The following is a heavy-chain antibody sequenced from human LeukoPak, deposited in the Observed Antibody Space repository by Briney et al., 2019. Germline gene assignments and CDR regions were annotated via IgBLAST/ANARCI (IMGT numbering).Heavy chain of an antibody. CDR3: ARDTKDIVVVVAAPNWFDP. J-gene: IGHJ5*02. CDR1: GFTFSSYS. Sequence: GGSLRLSCAASGFTFSSYSMNWVRQAPGKGLEWVSSISSSSSYIYYADSVKGRFTISRDNAKNSLYLQMNSLRAEDTAVYYCARDTKDIVVVVAAPNWFDPWGQGTLVTVSS. D-gene: IGHD2-15*01. CDR2: ISSSSSYI. V-gene: IGHV3-21*01.